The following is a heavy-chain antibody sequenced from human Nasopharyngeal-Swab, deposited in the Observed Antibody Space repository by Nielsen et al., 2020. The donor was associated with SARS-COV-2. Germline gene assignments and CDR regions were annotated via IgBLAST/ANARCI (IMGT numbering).Heavy chain of an antibody. J-gene: IGHJ6*02. V-gene: IGHV1-3*01. CDR2: INAGNGNT. CDR3: ARERWELRYYGMDV. D-gene: IGHD1-26*01. CDR1: GYTFTSYA. Sequence: ASVKVSCKASGYTFTSYAMHWVRQAPGQRLEWMGWINAGNGNTKYSQKFQGRVTITRDTSASTAYMELSSLRSEDTAVYYCARERWELRYYGMDVWGQGTMVTVSS.